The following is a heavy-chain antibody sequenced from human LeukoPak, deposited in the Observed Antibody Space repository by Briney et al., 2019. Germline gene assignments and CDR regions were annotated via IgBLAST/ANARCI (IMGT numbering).Heavy chain of an antibody. CDR3: VKEEGYYYDSSGYPSDY. D-gene: IGHD3-22*01. Sequence: GGSLRLSCAASGFTFSSYGMHWVRQAPGKGLEWGADISYEGSNKYYTDSVKGRFTISRDNSKNTLYLQMNSVRAENTAVYYCVKEEGYYYDSSGYPSDYWGQGTLVTVSS. V-gene: IGHV3-30*18. CDR1: GFTFSSYG. CDR2: ISYEGSNK. J-gene: IGHJ4*02.